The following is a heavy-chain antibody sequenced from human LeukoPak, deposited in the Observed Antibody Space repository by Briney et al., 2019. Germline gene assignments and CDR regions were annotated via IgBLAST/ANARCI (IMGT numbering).Heavy chain of an antibody. CDR2: ISYDGSNK. J-gene: IGHJ4*02. CDR1: GFTFSSYG. V-gene: IGHV3-30*18. D-gene: IGHD5-12*01. Sequence: QPGGSLRLSCAASGFTFSSYGMHWVRQAPGKGLEWAAVISYDGSNKYYADSVKGRFTISRDNSKNTLYLQMNSLRAEDTAVYYCAKDGIYSGYDYIPPGDWGQGTLVTVSS. CDR3: AKDGIYSGYDYIPPGD.